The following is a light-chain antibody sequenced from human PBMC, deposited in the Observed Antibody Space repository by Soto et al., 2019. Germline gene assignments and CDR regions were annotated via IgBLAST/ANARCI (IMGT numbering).Light chain of an antibody. V-gene: IGLV2-14*01. CDR2: DVS. CDR3: SSYISSSTYV. J-gene: IGLJ1*01. CDR1: SSDIGRYNY. Sequence: QSALTQPASVSGSPGQSITISCTGTSSDIGRYNYVSWYQQYPGKAPKFMTYDVSNRPSGVSNRFSGSKSGNTASLTISGLQAEDEADYYCSSYISSSTYVFGTGTKVTVL.